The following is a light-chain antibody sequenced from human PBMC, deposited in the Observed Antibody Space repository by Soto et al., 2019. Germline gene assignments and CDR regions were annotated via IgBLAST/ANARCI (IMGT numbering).Light chain of an antibody. Sequence: IQMTHSPSILSASVVYSPVITCRASQSISSWLARYQQKPGKAPKILIYKESSLESGVPSRFSGSGSGIELNLSISSLQPDDFATYYCQKYNSWTFGQGTKVDI. CDR3: QKYNSWT. V-gene: IGKV1-5*03. CDR2: KES. J-gene: IGKJ1*01. CDR1: QSISSW.